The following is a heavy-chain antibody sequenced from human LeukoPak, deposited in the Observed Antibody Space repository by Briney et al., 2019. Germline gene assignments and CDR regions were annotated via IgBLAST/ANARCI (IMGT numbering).Heavy chain of an antibody. V-gene: IGHV4-4*07. CDR2: IYTSGST. D-gene: IGHD3-10*01. Sequence: PETLSLTCTVSGGSISTYYWSWIRQPAGKGLEWIGRIYTSGSTNYNPSLKSRVTMSVDTSKNQFSLKLSSVTAADTAVYYCARDAMGVRGVIHYYYMDVWGKGTTVTISS. J-gene: IGHJ6*03. CDR3: ARDAMGVRGVIHYYYMDV. CDR1: GGSISTYY.